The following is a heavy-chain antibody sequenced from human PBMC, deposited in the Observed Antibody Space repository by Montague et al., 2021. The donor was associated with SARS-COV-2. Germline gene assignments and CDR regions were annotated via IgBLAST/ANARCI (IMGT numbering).Heavy chain of an antibody. CDR2: INHSGST. D-gene: IGHD3-10*01. V-gene: IGHV4-34*01. CDR3: ARVRYYGSGTSLGMDV. Sequence: SETLSLTCAVYGGSLSDYYWSWIRQPAGKGLEWIGEINHSGSTNYNPSLKSRVTIPVDTPKNQLTLKLSSVTAADTAVYYCARVRYYGSGTSLGMDVWGQGTTVTVSS. J-gene: IGHJ6*02. CDR1: GGSLSDYY.